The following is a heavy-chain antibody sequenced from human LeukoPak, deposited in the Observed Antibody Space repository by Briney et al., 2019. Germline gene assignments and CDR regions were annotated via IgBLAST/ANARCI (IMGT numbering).Heavy chain of an antibody. V-gene: IGHV4-39*01. CDR3: ARHEYSGSYYGLSWFDP. CDR1: GGLISSSGYY. Sequence: PSETLSLTCTVSGGLISSSGYYWGWIRQPPGKGLEWIASIYYSGSTYYNPSLKSRVTISVVTSKNQLSLKLSSLTAADAAVYYCARHEYSGSYYGLSWFDPWGQGTLVTVSS. D-gene: IGHD1-26*01. CDR2: IYYSGST. J-gene: IGHJ5*02.